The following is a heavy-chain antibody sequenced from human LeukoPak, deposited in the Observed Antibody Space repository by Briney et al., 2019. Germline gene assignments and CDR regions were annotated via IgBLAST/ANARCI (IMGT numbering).Heavy chain of an antibody. V-gene: IGHV3-21*01. CDR1: GFTFSSYS. CDR3: ARSPLGFWFGELLPPPANWFDP. Sequence: GGSLRLSCAASGFTFSSYSINWVRQAPGKGLEWVSSISSSSSYIYYADSVKGRFTISRDNAKNSLYLQMNSLRAEDTAVHYCARSPLGFWFGELLPPPANWFDPWGQGTLVTVSS. J-gene: IGHJ5*02. D-gene: IGHD3-10*01. CDR2: ISSSSSYI.